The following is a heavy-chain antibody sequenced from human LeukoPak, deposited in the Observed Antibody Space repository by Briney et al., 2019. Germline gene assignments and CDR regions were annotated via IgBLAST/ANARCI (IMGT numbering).Heavy chain of an antibody. V-gene: IGHV3-15*01. CDR3: TTRGGSFSIFDY. D-gene: IGHD1-26*01. CDR1: GFTFSDAW. Sequence: RPGGSLRLSCAASGFTFSDAWMSWVRQAPGKGLEWVGRIKSKTDGGTTDYAAPVKGRFTISRDDSKNTLYLQMNSLKTEDTAVYYCTTRGGSFSIFDYWGQGTLVTVSS. J-gene: IGHJ4*02. CDR2: IKSKTDGGTT.